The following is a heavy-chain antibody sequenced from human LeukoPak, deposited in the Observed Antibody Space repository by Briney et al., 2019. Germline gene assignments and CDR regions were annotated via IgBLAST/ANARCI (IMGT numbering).Heavy chain of an antibody. V-gene: IGHV1-2*02. CDR2: IRPNNGGT. Sequence: GASVKVSCKASGYTFTDYYMHWVRQAPGQGLEWVGWIRPNNGGTNYSQKFQGRVTMTRDTSINTAYMELSRLTSDDTAVYFCARTFRVAVAGNHFDFWGQGTLVTVPS. CDR3: ARTFRVAVAGNHFDF. J-gene: IGHJ4*02. CDR1: GYTFTDYY. D-gene: IGHD6-19*01.